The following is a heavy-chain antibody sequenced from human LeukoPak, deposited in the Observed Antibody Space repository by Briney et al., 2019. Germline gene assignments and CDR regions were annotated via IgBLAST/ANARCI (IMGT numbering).Heavy chain of an antibody. J-gene: IGHJ4*02. CDR3: AKDLVTGSLDY. Sequence: GGSLRLSCAASGFTFSRFAMHWVRQAPGKGLEWVAVISFDGNNQYYADSVKGRFAISRANSENTLYLQMHSLRAEGTAVYYCAKDLVTGSLDYWGLGTLVTVSS. V-gene: IGHV3-30*09. D-gene: IGHD3-10*01. CDR1: GFTFSRFA. CDR2: ISFDGNNQ.